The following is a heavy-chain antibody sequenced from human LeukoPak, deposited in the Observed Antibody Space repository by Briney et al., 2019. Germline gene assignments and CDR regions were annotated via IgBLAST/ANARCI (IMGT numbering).Heavy chain of an antibody. CDR3: ARGPTMVRDLGAWFDP. J-gene: IGHJ5*02. D-gene: IGHD3-10*01. CDR1: GYTFTGYY. V-gene: IGHV1-2*02. Sequence: ASVKVSCKASGYTFTGYYMHWVRQAPGQGLEWMGWINPNSGGTNYAQKFQGRVTMTRDTSISTAYMELSRLRSDDTAVYYCARGPTMVRDLGAWFDPWGQGTLVTVSS. CDR2: INPNSGGT.